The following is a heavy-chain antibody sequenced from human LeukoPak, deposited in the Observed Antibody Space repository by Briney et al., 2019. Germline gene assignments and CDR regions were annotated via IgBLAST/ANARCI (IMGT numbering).Heavy chain of an antibody. V-gene: IGHV5-51*01. D-gene: IGHD4-17*01. CDR2: IYPGDSDT. J-gene: IGHJ3*02. CDR1: GYSFTSYW. CDR3: ARQDGYLGLLHDAFDI. Sequence: GESLKISCKGSGYSFTSYWIGWVRQMPGKGLEWMGIIYPGDSDTRYSPSFQGQVTISADKSISTAYLQWSSLKASDTAMYYCARQDGYLGLLHDAFDIWGQGTMVTVSS.